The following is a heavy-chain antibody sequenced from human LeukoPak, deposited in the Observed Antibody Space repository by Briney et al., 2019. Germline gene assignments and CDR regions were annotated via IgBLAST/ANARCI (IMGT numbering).Heavy chain of an antibody. Sequence: PGGSRRLSCAASGFTCSDYYMSWIRQAPGKGLEWVSYISSSSSYTNYADSVKGRFTISRDNAKNSLYLQMNSLRAEDTAVYYCARMRDVMAFDIWGQGTMDTVSS. V-gene: IGHV3-11*06. D-gene: IGHD3-16*01. CDR2: ISSSSSYT. J-gene: IGHJ3*02. CDR3: ARMRDVMAFDI. CDR1: GFTCSDYY.